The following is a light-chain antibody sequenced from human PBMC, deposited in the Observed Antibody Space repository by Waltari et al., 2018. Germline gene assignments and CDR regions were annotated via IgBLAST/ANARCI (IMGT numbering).Light chain of an antibody. Sequence: EIVLTQSPATLSLSPGHRVTLSRRPSQRLIYYLAWYQQNPGPAPRLLIYDASSRATGIPARFSGSGSGTDFTLTISSLEPEDFAVYCCQQPYNWPLTFGGGTKVEIK. CDR2: DAS. V-gene: IGKV3-11*01. J-gene: IGKJ4*01. CDR1: QRLIYY. CDR3: QQPYNWPLT.